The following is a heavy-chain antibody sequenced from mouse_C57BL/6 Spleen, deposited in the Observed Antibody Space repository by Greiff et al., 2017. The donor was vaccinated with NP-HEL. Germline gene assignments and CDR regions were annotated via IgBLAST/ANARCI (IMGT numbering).Heavy chain of an antibody. CDR1: GYTFTDYY. D-gene: IGHD2-4*01. Sequence: EVQLQQSGPVLVKPGASVKMSCKASGYTFTDYYMNWVKQSHGKSLEWIGVINPYNGGTSYNQKFKGKATLTVDKSSSTAYMELNSLTSEDSAVYYCARLGYDYDGFDYWGQGTTLTVSS. V-gene: IGHV1-19*01. CDR3: ARLGYDYDGFDY. J-gene: IGHJ2*01. CDR2: INPYNGGT.